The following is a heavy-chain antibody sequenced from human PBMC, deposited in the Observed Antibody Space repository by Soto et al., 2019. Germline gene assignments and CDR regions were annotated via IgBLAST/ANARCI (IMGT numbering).Heavy chain of an antibody. CDR2: IFYSGST. CDR1: GGSIITSRSY. CDR3: ARQPTTGDTDLWFDP. Sequence: PSETLSLTCNVSGGSIITSRSYWAWIRQPPGKGLEWLANIFYSGSTYYNPSLASRVTVSVDTSKNEFSLKLRSVTAADTAVYYCARQPTTGDTDLWFDPWGQGTLVTVSS. J-gene: IGHJ5*02. D-gene: IGHD2-21*01. V-gene: IGHV4-39*01.